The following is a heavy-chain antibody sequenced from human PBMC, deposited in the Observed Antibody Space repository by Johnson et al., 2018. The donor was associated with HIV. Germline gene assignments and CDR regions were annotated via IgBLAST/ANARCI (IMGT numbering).Heavy chain of an antibody. CDR1: GFTFSSYA. V-gene: IGHV3-66*02. CDR3: ASISLGAFDI. CDR2: IYSGGST. J-gene: IGHJ3*02. Sequence: VQLVESGGGLVQPGGSLRLSCAASGFTFSSYAMSWVRQAPGKGLEWVSVIYSGGSTYYADSVKGRFTISRDNSKNTLYLQMGSLRAEDMAVYFCASISLGAFDIWGQGTLVTVSS.